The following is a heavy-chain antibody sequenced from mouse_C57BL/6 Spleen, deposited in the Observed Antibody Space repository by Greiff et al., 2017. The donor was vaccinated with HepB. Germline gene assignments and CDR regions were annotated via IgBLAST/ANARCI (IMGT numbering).Heavy chain of an antibody. J-gene: IGHJ2*01. CDR1: GYAFTNYL. Sequence: VQLQESGAELVRPGTSVKVSCKASGYAFTNYLIEWVKQRPGQGLEWIGVINPGSGGTNYNEKFKGKATLTADKSSSTAYMQLSSLTSEDSAVYFCARASHYFDDWGQGTTLTVSS. CDR3: ARASHYFDD. CDR2: INPGSGGT. V-gene: IGHV1-54*01.